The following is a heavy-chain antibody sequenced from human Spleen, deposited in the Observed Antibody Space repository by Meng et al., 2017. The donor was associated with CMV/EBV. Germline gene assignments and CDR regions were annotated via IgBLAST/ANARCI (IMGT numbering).Heavy chain of an antibody. J-gene: IGHJ4*02. CDR1: YTFTGFY. Sequence: YTFTGFYMHWVRQAPGQGLEWMGWIYPKSGGTKYAQKFQGRVTLTRDTSISAAYMELSSLRSDDTAVYYCASGGYCSSSSCYSLEGYWGQGTLVTVSS. CDR3: ASGGYCSSSSCYSLEGY. V-gene: IGHV1-2*02. D-gene: IGHD2-2*01. CDR2: IYPKSGGT.